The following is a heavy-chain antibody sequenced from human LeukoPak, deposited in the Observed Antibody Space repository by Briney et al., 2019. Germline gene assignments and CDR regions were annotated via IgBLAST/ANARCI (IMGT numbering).Heavy chain of an antibody. D-gene: IGHD3-22*01. J-gene: IGHJ4*02. Sequence: GGSLRLSYAASGFTFSNAWMNWVRQAPGKGLEWVGRIKSKTDGGTTDYAAPVKGRFTISRDDSKNTLYLQMNSLKTEDTAVYYCTTDTYYYDSSGYYYRGYWGQGTLVTVSS. CDR1: GFTFSNAW. CDR3: TTDTYYYDSSGYYYRGY. V-gene: IGHV3-15*07. CDR2: IKSKTDGGTT.